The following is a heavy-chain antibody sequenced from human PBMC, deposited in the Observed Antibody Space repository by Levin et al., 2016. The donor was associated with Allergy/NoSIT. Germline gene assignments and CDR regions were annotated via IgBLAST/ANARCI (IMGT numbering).Heavy chain of an antibody. D-gene: IGHD5-24*01. Sequence: WIRQPPGKGLEWVAVIWYDGSNKYYADSVKGRFTISRDNSKNTLYLQMNSLRAEDAAVYYCARDRGPRDGYNFDYWGQGTLVTVSS. J-gene: IGHJ4*02. V-gene: IGHV3-33*01. CDR2: IWYDGSNK. CDR3: ARDRGPRDGYNFDY.